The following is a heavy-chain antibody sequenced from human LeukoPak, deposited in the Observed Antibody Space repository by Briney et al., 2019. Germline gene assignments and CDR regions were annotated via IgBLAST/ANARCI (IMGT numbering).Heavy chain of an antibody. CDR3: ARPYYDISGYPEY. V-gene: IGHV3-21*01. D-gene: IGHD3-22*01. CDR2: ISSSSSYI. CDR1: GFTFSSYS. Sequence: GGSLRLSCAASGFTFSSYSRNWVRQAPGKGLEWVSSISSSSSYIYYADSVKGRFTISRDNAKNSLYLQMNSLRAEDTAVYYCARPYYDISGYPEYWGQGTLVTVSS. J-gene: IGHJ4*02.